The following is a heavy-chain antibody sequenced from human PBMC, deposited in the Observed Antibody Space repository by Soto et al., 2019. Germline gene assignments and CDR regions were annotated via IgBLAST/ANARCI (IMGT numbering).Heavy chain of an antibody. CDR3: ARGPFFARQQPFDS. CDR2: IYYSGST. J-gene: IGHJ4*02. V-gene: IGHV4-30-4*02. Sequence: SETLSLTCTVSGGSISSGDYYWSWIRQPPGKGLEWIGYIYYSGSTYYSPSLKSPVTISVDASKTQFSLTLSSVTAADTAVYYCARGPFFARQQPFDSWGQGILVTVSS. D-gene: IGHD6-13*01. CDR1: GGSISSGDYY.